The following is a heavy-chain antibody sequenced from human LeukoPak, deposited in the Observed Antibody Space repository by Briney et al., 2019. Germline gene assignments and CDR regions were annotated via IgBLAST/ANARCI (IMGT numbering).Heavy chain of an antibody. Sequence: SETLSLTCNVSGASISGSDYNWSWLRQPPGKGLEWIASIFYSGTIYNNPSLKSRTFISVDTPKNQFSLRLTSVTAADTAVYFCATLDNSFDHWGQGTLVTVSS. J-gene: IGHJ5*02. CDR2: IFYSGTI. V-gene: IGHV4-30-4*01. CDR1: GASISGSDYN. CDR3: ATLDNSFDH.